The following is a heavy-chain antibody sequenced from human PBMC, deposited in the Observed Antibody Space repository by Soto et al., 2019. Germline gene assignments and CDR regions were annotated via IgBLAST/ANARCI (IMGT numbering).Heavy chain of an antibody. D-gene: IGHD2-2*01. CDR2: IYYSGST. Sequence: SETLSLTCTVSGGSISSGGYYWSWIRQHPGKGLEWIGYIYYSGSTYYNPSLKSRVTISVDTSKNQFSLKLSSVTAADTAVYYCARSPQSLYCSSTSCYPNWFDPWGQGTLVTVSS. CDR3: ARSPQSLYCSSTSCYPNWFDP. CDR1: GGSISSGGYY. V-gene: IGHV4-31*03. J-gene: IGHJ5*02.